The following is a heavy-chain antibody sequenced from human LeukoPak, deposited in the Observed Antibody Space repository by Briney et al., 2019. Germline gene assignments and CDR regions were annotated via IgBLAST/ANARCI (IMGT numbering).Heavy chain of an antibody. Sequence: GGSLRLSCAASGFTFSSYGMHWVRQAPGKGLEWVAVIWYDGSNKYYADSVKGRFTISRDNSKNTLDLQMNSLRAEDTAVYYCAKAKRGWYSNSNFDYWGQGTLVTVSS. CDR3: AKAKRGWYSNSNFDY. CDR1: GFTFSSYG. J-gene: IGHJ4*02. V-gene: IGHV3-33*06. D-gene: IGHD6-19*01. CDR2: IWYDGSNK.